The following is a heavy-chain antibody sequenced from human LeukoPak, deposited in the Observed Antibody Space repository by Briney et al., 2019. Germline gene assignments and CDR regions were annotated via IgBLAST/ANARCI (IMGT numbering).Heavy chain of an antibody. J-gene: IGHJ4*02. V-gene: IGHV3-23*01. Sequence: PGGSLRLSCAASGFAFSSYAMSWVRQAPGKGLEWVSTVSDTDRTYYADSVKGRFTISRDNSENTLFLQMNSLRAEDTAVYYCAKGFYDTSGYYNYFDYWGQGTLVTVSS. CDR3: AKGFYDTSGYYNYFDY. CDR2: VSDTDRT. CDR1: GFAFSSYA. D-gene: IGHD3-22*01.